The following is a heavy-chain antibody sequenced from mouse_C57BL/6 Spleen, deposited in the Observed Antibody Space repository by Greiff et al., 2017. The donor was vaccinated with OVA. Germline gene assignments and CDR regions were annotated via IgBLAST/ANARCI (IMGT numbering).Heavy chain of an antibody. CDR1: GYSFTDYN. CDR2: INPNYGTT. CDR3: ARSYYYGSSGDWYFDV. J-gene: IGHJ1*03. V-gene: IGHV1-39*01. Sequence: EVQLQESGPELVKPGASVKISCKASGYSFTDYNMNWVKQSTGKSLEWIGVINPNYGTTSYNQKFKGKATLTVDQSSSTAYMQLNSLTSEDSAVYYCARSYYYGSSGDWYFDVWGTGTTVTVSS. D-gene: IGHD1-1*01.